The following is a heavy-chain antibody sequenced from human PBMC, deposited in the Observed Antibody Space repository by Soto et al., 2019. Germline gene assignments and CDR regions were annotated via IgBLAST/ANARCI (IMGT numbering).Heavy chain of an antibody. V-gene: IGHV4-59*08. CDR3: ARGGYYDSSGYYPY. CDR2: IYYSGST. CDR1: GGSISNYY. D-gene: IGHD3-22*01. Sequence: SETLSLTCTVSGGSISNYYWNWIRQPPGKGLEWIGYIYYSGSTYYNPSIKSRVTITVDTSKNQFSLKLNSVTAADTAVYYCARGGYYDSSGYYPYWGQGALVTVSS. J-gene: IGHJ4*02.